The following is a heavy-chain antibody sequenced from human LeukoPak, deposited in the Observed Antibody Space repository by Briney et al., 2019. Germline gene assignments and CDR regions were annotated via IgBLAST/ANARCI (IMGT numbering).Heavy chain of an antibody. CDR2: IYYSGST. Sequence: GTLRLSCAASGFTFSSYGMSWIRQPPGKGLEWIGSIYYSGSTYYNPSLKSRVTISVDTSKNQFSLKLSSVTAADTAVYYCARKIDYSTSRDYYYMDVWGKGTTVTVSS. CDR3: ARKIDYSTSRDYYYMDV. CDR1: GFTFSSYG. D-gene: IGHD4-11*01. V-gene: IGHV4-38-2*01. J-gene: IGHJ6*03.